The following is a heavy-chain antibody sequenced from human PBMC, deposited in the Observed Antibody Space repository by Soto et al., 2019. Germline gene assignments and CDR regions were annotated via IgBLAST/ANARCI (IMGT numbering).Heavy chain of an antibody. V-gene: IGHV3-23*01. J-gene: IGHJ4*02. Sequence: EVQLLESGGGLVQPGGSLRLSCAASGFTFSSYAMSWVRQAPGKGLEWVSAISGSGGSTYYADSVKGRFTISRDNSKNTLYLQMNSLRAEDTAVYYCAKEGYRAAAGTGGSFDYWGQGTLVTVSS. D-gene: IGHD6-13*01. CDR3: AKEGYRAAAGTGGSFDY. CDR2: ISGSGGST. CDR1: GFTFSSYA.